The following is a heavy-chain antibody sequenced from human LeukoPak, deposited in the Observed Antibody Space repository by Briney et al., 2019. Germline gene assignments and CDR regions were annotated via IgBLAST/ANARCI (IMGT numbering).Heavy chain of an antibody. Sequence: PGGSLRLSCAASGFTFDDYAMHWVRQAPGKGLEWVSGISWNSGSIGYADSVKGRFTISRDSAKNSLYLQMNSLRAEDTALYYCAKGVVGATSYYYGMDVWGQGTTVTVSS. CDR3: AKGVVGATSYYYGMDV. D-gene: IGHD1-26*01. V-gene: IGHV3-9*01. CDR1: GFTFDDYA. CDR2: ISWNSGSI. J-gene: IGHJ6*02.